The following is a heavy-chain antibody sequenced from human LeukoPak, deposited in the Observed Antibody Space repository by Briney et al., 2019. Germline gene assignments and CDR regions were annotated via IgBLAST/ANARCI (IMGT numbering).Heavy chain of an antibody. CDR1: CGSISSSSYY. Sequence: SETLSLTCTVSCGSISSSSYYWGWIRQPPGKGLEWIGSIYYSGSTYYNPSLKSRVTISVDTSKNQFSLKLSSVTAADTAVYYCARVRRCFDYWGQGTLVTVSS. V-gene: IGHV4-39*01. J-gene: IGHJ4*02. CDR3: ARVRRCFDY. D-gene: IGHD3-10*01. CDR2: IYYSGST.